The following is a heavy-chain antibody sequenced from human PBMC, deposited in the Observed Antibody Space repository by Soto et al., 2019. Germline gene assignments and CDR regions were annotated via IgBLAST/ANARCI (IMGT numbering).Heavy chain of an antibody. Sequence: QVQLVQSGAEVKKPGASVKVSCKASGYTFTSYGISWVRQAPGQGLEWMGRISAYNGNTNYAQKLQGRVTMTTDTSPSTAYMELMSLRSADTAVYYCARVVGALGPWFDPWGQGTLVTVYS. CDR2: ISAYNGNT. CDR1: GYTFTSYG. CDR3: ARVVGALGPWFDP. J-gene: IGHJ5*02. V-gene: IGHV1-18*01. D-gene: IGHD2-15*01.